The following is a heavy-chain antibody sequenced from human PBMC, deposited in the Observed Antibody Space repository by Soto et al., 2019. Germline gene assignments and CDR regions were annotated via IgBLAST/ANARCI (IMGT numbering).Heavy chain of an antibody. CDR1: GYTFTSYY. CDR2: INPSGGST. V-gene: IGHV1-46*01. D-gene: IGHD1-7*01. CDR3: AXDLELMADY. J-gene: IGHJ4*02. Sequence: DSVKVSCKASGYTFTSYYMHCVRQAPGQGLEWMGIINPSGGSTIYARKFPGRVTVTRDTSTSTVYMWRSSLRSEDTAVYYCAXDLELMADYWRPGTVVTVSS.